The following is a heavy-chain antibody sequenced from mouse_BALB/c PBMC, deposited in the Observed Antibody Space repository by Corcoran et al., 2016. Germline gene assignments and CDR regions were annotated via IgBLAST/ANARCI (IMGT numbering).Heavy chain of an antibody. V-gene: IGHV9-3-1*01. CDR1: GYTFTNYG. CDR3: ARAPLHYYAMDY. Sequence: QIQLVQSGPELKKPGETVKISCKASGYTFTNYGMNWVKQAPAKGLKWMGWINTYTGEPTYADDFKGRFAFSLETSASTAYLQINNLKNEDTATYFCARAPLHYYAMDYWGQGTSVTVSS. J-gene: IGHJ4*01. CDR2: INTYTGEP. D-gene: IGHD6-1*01.